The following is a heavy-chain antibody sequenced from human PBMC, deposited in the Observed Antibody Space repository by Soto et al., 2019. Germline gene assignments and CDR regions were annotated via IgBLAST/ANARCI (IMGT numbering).Heavy chain of an antibody. V-gene: IGHV3-7*03. D-gene: IGHD6-19*01. J-gene: IGHJ4*02. CDR1: GFTFSSYW. Sequence: EVQLVESGGGLVQPGGSLRLSCAASGFTFSSYWMSWVRQAPGKGLEWVANIKQDGSEKYYVDSVKGRFTISRDNAKNSLYLQMNSLRAEDTAVYYCARVRPISGWIQVGFDYWGQGTLVTVSS. CDR2: IKQDGSEK. CDR3: ARVRPISGWIQVGFDY.